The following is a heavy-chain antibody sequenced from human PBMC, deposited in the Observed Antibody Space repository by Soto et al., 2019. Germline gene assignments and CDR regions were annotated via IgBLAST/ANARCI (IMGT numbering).Heavy chain of an antibody. V-gene: IGHV3-11*01. CDR3: ARGGQQMHGMDV. CDR1: GFTFSDYY. D-gene: IGHD1-26*01. CDR2: ISSIGSVI. J-gene: IGHJ6*02. Sequence: QVQLVESGGGLVKPGGSLRLSCAASGFTFSDYYMSWIRQAPGKGLEWVSYISSIGSVIYYADSVKGRFTISRDNAKNRLNLKMNSLRDEDTAGAYCARGGQQMHGMDVWGQGTTVTVSS.